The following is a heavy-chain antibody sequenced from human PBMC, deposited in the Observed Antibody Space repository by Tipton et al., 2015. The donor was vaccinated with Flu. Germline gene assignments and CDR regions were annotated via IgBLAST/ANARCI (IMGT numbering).Heavy chain of an antibody. D-gene: IGHD3-10*01. CDR3: ARDYPASQWFGGPNWFDP. CDR2: IYYSGST. V-gene: IGHV4-59*12. Sequence: TLSLTCSVSGGSISSYYWSWIRQPPGKGLEWIGYIYYSGSTNYNPSLKSRVTISVDTSKNQFSLKLSSVTAADTAVYYCARDYPASQWFGGPNWFDPWGQGTLVTVSS. CDR1: GGSISSYY. J-gene: IGHJ5*02.